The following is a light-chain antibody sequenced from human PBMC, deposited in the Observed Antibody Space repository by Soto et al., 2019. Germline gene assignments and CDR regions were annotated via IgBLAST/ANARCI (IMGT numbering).Light chain of an antibody. CDR3: QQYDNLPWT. CDR1: QDISNY. Sequence: IQMTQSPSSLSASVGDRVTITVQASQDISNYLNWYQQKPGKAPKLLIYDASNLETGVPSRFSGSGSGTDFTFTISSLQPEDIATYYCQQYDNLPWTFGQGTKVDIK. J-gene: IGKJ1*01. CDR2: DAS. V-gene: IGKV1-33*01.